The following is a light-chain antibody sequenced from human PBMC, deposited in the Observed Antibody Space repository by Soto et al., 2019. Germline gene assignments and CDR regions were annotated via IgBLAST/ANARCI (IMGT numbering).Light chain of an antibody. CDR3: SSYTNSNALL. CDR1: SSDVGGYTY. V-gene: IGLV2-14*01. CDR2: EVT. J-gene: IGLJ3*02. Sequence: QSALTQPASVSGSPGQSITISCTGTSSDVGGYTYVSWYQHHPGKAPKLIIYEVTNRPSGVSNRFSGSKSGNTASLTISGLQAEDEADYYCSSYTNSNALLFGGGTKLTVL.